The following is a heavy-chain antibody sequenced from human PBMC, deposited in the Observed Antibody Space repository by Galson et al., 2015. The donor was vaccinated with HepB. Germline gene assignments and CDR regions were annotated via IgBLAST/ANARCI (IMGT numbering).Heavy chain of an antibody. CDR2: IYHSGST. D-gene: IGHD3-22*01. CDR3: ASHYYDSSGYEPKFDY. V-gene: IGHV4-30-2*01. CDR1: GGSISSGGYS. Sequence: LSLTCTVSGGSISSGGYSWSWIRQPPGKGLEWIGYIYHSGSTYYNPSLKSRVTISVDRSKNQFSLKLSSVTAADTAVYYCASHYYDSSGYEPKFDYWGQGTLVTVSS. J-gene: IGHJ4*02.